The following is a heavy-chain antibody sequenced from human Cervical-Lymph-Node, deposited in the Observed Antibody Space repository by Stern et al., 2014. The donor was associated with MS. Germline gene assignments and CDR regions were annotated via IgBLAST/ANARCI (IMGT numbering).Heavy chain of an antibody. V-gene: IGHV5-51*03. D-gene: IGHD2-21*01. CDR1: GYNFISHW. CDR3: ARWSVACDY. CDR2: IYPGDSDV. J-gene: IGHJ4*02. Sequence: EVQLVQSGAELKKPGESLKISCQTSGYNFISHWIAWVRQVPGKGLEWIGIIYPGDSDVRYSPSFQGHVTISVDKSITTAYLQWNSLKASDTAVYYCARWSVACDYWGQGALFTVSS.